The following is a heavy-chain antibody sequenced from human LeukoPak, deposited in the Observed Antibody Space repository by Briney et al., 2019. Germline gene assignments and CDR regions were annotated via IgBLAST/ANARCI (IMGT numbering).Heavy chain of an antibody. D-gene: IGHD2-8*01. CDR2: INPSGGST. V-gene: IGHV1-46*01. CDR3: AREDVVLVDAVRYYYYGMDV. CDR1: GYNFISYY. Sequence: ASVNVSCKASGYNFISYYMHWVRQAPGQGLEGMGIINPSGGSTSYAQKFQDRVTMTSDTSTSTVYMELSSLKSEDTAVYYCAREDVVLVDAVRYYYYGMDVWGQGTTVTVSS. J-gene: IGHJ6*02.